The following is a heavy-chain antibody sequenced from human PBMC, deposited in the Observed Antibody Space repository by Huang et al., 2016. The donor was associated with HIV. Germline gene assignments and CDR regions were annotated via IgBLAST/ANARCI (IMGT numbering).Heavy chain of an antibody. CDR3: ARDLRGTYPSTPLDY. J-gene: IGHJ4*02. CDR2: TSYDGSDK. D-gene: IGHD3-16*01. CDR1: GFSFSNFA. Sequence: QVQLVESGGGVVQPGRSLRLSCAASGFSFSNFAIHWVRQAPGKGLEGVCVTSYDGSDKFYTDSVKGRFTVSRDNSKNTVYLQMSRLSAEDTAVYYCARDLRGTYPSTPLDYWGQGTLVTVSS. V-gene: IGHV3-30-3*01.